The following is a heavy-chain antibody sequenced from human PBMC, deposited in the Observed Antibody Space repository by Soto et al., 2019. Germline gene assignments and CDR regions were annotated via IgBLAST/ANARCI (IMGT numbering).Heavy chain of an antibody. CDR2: ISGSGGST. J-gene: IGHJ6*02. V-gene: IGHV3-23*01. CDR1: GFTFSSYA. D-gene: IGHD6-25*01. Sequence: XSLRLSCAASGFTFSSYAMSWVRQAPGKGLEWVSAISGSGGSTYYADSVKGRFTISRDNSKNTLYLQMNSLRAEDTAVYYCAKDWTATPYYYYGMDVWGQGTTVTVSS. CDR3: AKDWTATPYYYYGMDV.